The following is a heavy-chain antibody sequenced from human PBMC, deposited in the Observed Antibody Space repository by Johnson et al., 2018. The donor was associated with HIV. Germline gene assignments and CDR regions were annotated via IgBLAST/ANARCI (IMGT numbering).Heavy chain of an antibody. CDR2: ISWNGGSI. V-gene: IGHV3-9*01. CDR3: ARDLVDAVIVVFGAFDI. D-gene: IGHD3-22*01. Sequence: VQLVESGGGLVQPGRSMRLSCAASGFTFDDYAMHWVRQAPGKGLEWVSGISWNGGSIGYADSVKGRFTISRDNAKSSLYLQMNSLRAEDTALYYCARDLVDAVIVVFGAFDIWGQGTMVTVSS. CDR1: GFTFDDYA. J-gene: IGHJ3*02.